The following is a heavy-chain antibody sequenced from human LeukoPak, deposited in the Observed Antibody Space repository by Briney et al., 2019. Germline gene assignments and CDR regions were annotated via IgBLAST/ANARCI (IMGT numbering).Heavy chain of an antibody. D-gene: IGHD3-3*01. CDR2: MNPNSGNT. CDR3: ARGVRARDTIFGVVTAGGYYYYYMDV. V-gene: IGHV1-8*03. J-gene: IGHJ6*03. Sequence: ASVKVSCXASGYTFTSYDINWVRQASGQGLEWMGWMNPNSGNTGYAQKFQDRVTITRNTSISTAYMELSSLRSEDTAVYYCARGVRARDTIFGVVTAGGYYYYYMDVWGKGTTVTVSS. CDR1: GYTFTSYD.